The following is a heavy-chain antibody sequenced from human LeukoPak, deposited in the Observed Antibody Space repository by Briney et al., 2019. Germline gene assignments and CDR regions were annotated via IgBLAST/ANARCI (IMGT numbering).Heavy chain of an antibody. D-gene: IGHD5-24*01. CDR2: IYYSGST. Sequence: PSETLSLTCTVSGASISSSSYYWGWIRQPPGKGLEWVGSIYYSGSTYYNPSLKSRVTISVDTSKNQFSLKLSSVTAADTAVYYCARHRDGYYPYFDYWGQGTLVTVSS. CDR1: GASISSSSYY. V-gene: IGHV4-39*01. J-gene: IGHJ4*02. CDR3: ARHRDGYYPYFDY.